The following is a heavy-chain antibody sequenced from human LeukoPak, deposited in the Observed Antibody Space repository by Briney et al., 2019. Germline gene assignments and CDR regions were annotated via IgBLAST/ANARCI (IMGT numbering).Heavy chain of an antibody. CDR1: GFTFSGFS. CDR3: ARDYCSGGRCYSVDY. CDR2: ITSSSSSI. V-gene: IGHV3-48*04. Sequence: PGGSLGLSCAASGFTFSGFSWNWVRQPPGKGLEWVSYITSSSSSIYYADSVKGRFTISRDNAKNSLYLQMNSLRAEDTAMYYCARDYCSGGRCYSVDYWGQGTLVTVSS. D-gene: IGHD2-15*01. J-gene: IGHJ4*02.